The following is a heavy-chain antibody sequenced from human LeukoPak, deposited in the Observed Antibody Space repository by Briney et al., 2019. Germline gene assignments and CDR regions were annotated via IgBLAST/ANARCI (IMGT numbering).Heavy chain of an antibody. J-gene: IGHJ4*02. CDR1: GLTVTSNY. V-gene: IGHV3-53*01. Sequence: GGSLRLSCAASGLTVTSNYMSWICQAPGKGLEWVSVIYSGGDTYYADSVKGRFTISRDNSKNTLYLQMNSLRAEDTAVYYCARPGYSTGAFDYWGQGTLVTVSS. CDR2: IYSGGDT. CDR3: ARPGYSTGAFDY. D-gene: IGHD6-25*01.